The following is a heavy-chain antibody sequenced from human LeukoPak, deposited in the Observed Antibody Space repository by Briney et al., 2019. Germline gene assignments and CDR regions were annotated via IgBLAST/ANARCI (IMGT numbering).Heavy chain of an antibody. CDR2: IYYSGST. V-gene: IGHV4-39*01. J-gene: IGHJ4*02. CDR1: GGSISSSYYY. Sequence: SESLSLTCTVSGGSISSSYYYWGWLRQPPGKGLEWIGSIYYSGSTYYNPSLKSRDTISVNTSKNQFSVKLRSVTATDTDVYYYARHYGPWGQGTLVTVSS. CDR3: ARHYGP. D-gene: IGHD3-10*01.